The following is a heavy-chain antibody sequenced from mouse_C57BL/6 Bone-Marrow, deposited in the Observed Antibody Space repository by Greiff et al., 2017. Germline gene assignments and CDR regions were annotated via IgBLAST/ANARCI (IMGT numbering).Heavy chain of an antibody. CDR2: IDPENGDT. V-gene: IGHV14-4*01. CDR3: TTWGTTVVATDYYAMDY. J-gene: IGHJ4*01. D-gene: IGHD1-1*01. Sequence: EVMLVESGAELVRPGASVKLSCTASGFNIKDDYMHWVKQRPEQGLEWIGWIDPENGDTEYASKFQGKATITADTSSNTAYLQLSSLTSADTAVYYCTTWGTTVVATDYYAMDYWGQGTSVTVSS. CDR1: GFNIKDDY.